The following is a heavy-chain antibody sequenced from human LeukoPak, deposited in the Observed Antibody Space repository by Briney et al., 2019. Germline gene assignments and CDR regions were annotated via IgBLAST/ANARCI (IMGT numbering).Heavy chain of an antibody. CDR3: ARRRGYSYGRYYFDY. Sequence: SETLSLTCAVYGGSFSGYYWSWIRQPPGKGLEWIGEINHSGSTNYNPSLKSRVTISVDTSKNQFSLELSSVTAADTAVYYCARRRGYSYGRYYFDYWGQGTLVTVSS. CDR2: INHSGST. D-gene: IGHD5-18*01. V-gene: IGHV4-34*01. CDR1: GGSFSGYY. J-gene: IGHJ4*02.